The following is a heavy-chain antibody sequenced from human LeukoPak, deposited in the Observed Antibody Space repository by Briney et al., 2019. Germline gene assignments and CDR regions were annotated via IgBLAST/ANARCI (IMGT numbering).Heavy chain of an antibody. V-gene: IGHV4-4*07. CDR3: TIGGASGSLAH. D-gene: IGHD6-13*01. CDR2: TYTSGDT. Sequence: PSETLSLTCTVSRASISDNYWSWGRQPAGKALEWIGRTYTSGDTNYNPSLKSRASVSVDTSKNQFYLSLRYVTAADTAVYYCTIGGASGSLAHWGPGTLVTVSS. CDR1: RASISDNY. J-gene: IGHJ4*02.